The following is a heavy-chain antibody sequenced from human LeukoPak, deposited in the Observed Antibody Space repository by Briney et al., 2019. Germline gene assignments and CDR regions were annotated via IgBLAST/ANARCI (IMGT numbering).Heavy chain of an antibody. J-gene: IGHJ6*04. CDR2: INKNGTEK. V-gene: IGHV3-7*01. D-gene: IGHD2-8*02. Sequence: GGSLRLSCAASEFTSSAFWMTWVRRPPGKGLEWVANINKNGTEKEYVDSVKGRFSIFRDNAKNSVFLQMNSLRAEDTAVYYCAIFAGAVPGNLLLWGKGTTVIVSA. CDR1: EFTSSAFW. CDR3: AIFAGAVPGNLLL.